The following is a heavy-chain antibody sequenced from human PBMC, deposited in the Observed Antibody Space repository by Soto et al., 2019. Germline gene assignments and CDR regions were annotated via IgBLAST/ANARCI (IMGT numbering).Heavy chain of an antibody. Sequence: PGGSLRLSCAASGFTFSSYAMHWVRQAPGKGLEWVAVISYDGSNKYYADSMKGRFTISRDNSKNTLYLQMNSLRAEDTAVYYCASLQNYDFWSGYFAYWGQGTLVTVS. V-gene: IGHV3-30-3*01. D-gene: IGHD3-3*01. CDR3: ASLQNYDFWSGYFAY. CDR1: GFTFSSYA. J-gene: IGHJ4*02. CDR2: ISYDGSNK.